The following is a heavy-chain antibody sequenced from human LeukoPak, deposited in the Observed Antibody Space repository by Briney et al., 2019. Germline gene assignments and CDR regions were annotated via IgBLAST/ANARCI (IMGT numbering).Heavy chain of an antibody. CDR1: GNSISSGYY. CDR3: AKLNSYDFFFDY. D-gene: IGHD5-12*01. CDR2: IYHSGTS. V-gene: IGHV4-38-2*02. J-gene: IGHJ4*02. Sequence: SETLSLTCTVSGNSISSGYYWGWIRQSPGKGLEWIGSIYHSGTSYYNPSLKSRVTISVDTSKNQFSLKLSSVTAADTAVYYCAKLNSYDFFFDYWGQGTLVTVSS.